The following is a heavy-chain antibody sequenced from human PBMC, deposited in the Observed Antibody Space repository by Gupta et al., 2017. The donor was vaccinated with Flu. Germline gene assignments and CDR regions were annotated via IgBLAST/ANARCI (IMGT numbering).Heavy chain of an antibody. Sequence: QVQLVESGGGVVQPGRSLRLSCAASGFTFSSYGMHWVRQAPGKGLEWVAVISYDGSNKYYADSVKGRFTISRDNSKNTLYLQMNSLRAEDTAVYYCANVLRYFDWLLGPDIWGQGTMVTVSS. V-gene: IGHV3-30*18. D-gene: IGHD3-9*01. J-gene: IGHJ3*02. CDR1: GFTFSSYG. CDR2: ISYDGSNK. CDR3: ANVLRYFDWLLGPDI.